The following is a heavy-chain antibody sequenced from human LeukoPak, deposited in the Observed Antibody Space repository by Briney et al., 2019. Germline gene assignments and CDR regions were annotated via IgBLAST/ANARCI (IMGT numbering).Heavy chain of an antibody. CDR1: GFTFSSYA. Sequence: GGSLRLSCAASGFTFSSYAMSWVRQAPGKGLDWVSGISGSGGSTYYADSVKGRFTISRDNSKNTLYLQMNSLRAEDTAVYYCAKDHANHLGILDYWGQGTQVTVSS. CDR3: AKDHANHLGILDY. J-gene: IGHJ4*02. D-gene: IGHD7-27*01. V-gene: IGHV3-23*01. CDR2: ISGSGGST.